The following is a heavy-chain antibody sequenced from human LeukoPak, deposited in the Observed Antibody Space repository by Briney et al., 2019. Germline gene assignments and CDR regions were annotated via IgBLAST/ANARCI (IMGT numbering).Heavy chain of an antibody. CDR2: IYNSEST. J-gene: IGHJ6*02. V-gene: IGHV4-59*01. D-gene: IGHD3-10*01. CDR1: GGSISTYS. CDR3: VRVLAYGSARDYYYGMDV. Sequence: SETLSLTCSVSGGSISTYSWSWIRQPPGKGPEWIAYIYNSESTNYNPSLKSRVTISVDTSKNRFSLKVSSVTAADTAVYYCVRVLAYGSARDYYYGMDVWGQGTTVTVSS.